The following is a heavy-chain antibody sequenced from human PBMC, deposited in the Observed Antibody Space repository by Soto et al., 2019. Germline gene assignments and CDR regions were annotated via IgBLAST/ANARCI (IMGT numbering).Heavy chain of an antibody. J-gene: IGHJ6*03. CDR3: ARDSTIAAAGPYYYYYYYMDV. Sequence: EVQLVESGGGLVKPGGSLRLSCAASGFTFSSYSMNWVRQAPGKGLEWVSSISSSGSYIYYADSVKGRFTISRDNAKNSLYLQMNSLRAEDTAVYYCARDSTIAAAGPYYYYYYYMDVWGKGTTVTVSS. D-gene: IGHD6-13*01. CDR1: GFTFSSYS. CDR2: ISSSGSYI. V-gene: IGHV3-21*01.